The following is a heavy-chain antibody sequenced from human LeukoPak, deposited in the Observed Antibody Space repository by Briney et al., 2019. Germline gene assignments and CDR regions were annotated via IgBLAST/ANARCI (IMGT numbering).Heavy chain of an antibody. Sequence: SETLSLTCTVSGGSISSYYWSWIRQPPGKGLEWIGNIYDSGSTNYNPSLKSRLTISVDTSKNQCSLKLSSVAAADTAVYYCARQSISGSSLSYFDYWGQGTLVNVSS. CDR2: IYDSGST. D-gene: IGHD3-22*01. J-gene: IGHJ4*02. CDR3: ARQSISGSSLSYFDY. CDR1: GGSISSYY. V-gene: IGHV4-59*01.